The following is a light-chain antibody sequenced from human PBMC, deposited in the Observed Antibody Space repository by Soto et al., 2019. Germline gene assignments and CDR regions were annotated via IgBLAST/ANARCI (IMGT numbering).Light chain of an antibody. V-gene: IGKV3-11*01. Sequence: EIVLTQSPATLSLSPGERATLSCRASQSVSSYLAWYQQKPGQAPRLLIYDASNRATGIPARFSGSGSGTDFTRTISSLAPEDFAVYYCQQRSSWPLFTFGPGTKVDI. CDR1: QSVSSY. J-gene: IGKJ3*01. CDR3: QQRSSWPLFT. CDR2: DAS.